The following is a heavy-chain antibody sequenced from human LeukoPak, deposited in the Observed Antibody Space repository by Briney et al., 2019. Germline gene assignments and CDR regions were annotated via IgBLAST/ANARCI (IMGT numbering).Heavy chain of an antibody. D-gene: IGHD6-25*01. CDR1: GFTFDDYA. Sequence: GASLRLSCAASGFTFDDYAMHWVRQAPGKGLEWVSGISWNSGSIGYADSVKGRFTISRDNAKNSLYLQMNSLTAEDTAVYYCARGPPWYFDLWGRGTLVTVSS. CDR3: ARGPPWYFDL. J-gene: IGHJ2*01. CDR2: ISWNSGSI. V-gene: IGHV3-9*01.